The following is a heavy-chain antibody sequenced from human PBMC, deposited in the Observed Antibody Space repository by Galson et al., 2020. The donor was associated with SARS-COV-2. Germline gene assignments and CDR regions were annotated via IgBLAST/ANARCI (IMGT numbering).Heavy chain of an antibody. V-gene: IGHV4-61*02. D-gene: IGHD6-19*01. J-gene: IGHJ4*02. CDR3: AYGVVAGTGY. CDR1: GGSISSGSYY. CDR2: IYTSGST. Sequence: SETLSLTCTVSGGSISSGSYYWSWIRQPAGKGLEWIGRIYTSGSTNYNPSLQSRVTISIDTSKNQFSLELTSVTAADTGVYFCAYGVVAGTGYWGQGILVTVSS.